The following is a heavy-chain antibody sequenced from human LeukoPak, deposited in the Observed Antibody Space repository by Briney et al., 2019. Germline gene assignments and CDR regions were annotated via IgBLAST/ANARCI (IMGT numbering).Heavy chain of an antibody. Sequence: ASVKVSCKVSGYTLTELSMHWVRQAPGKGLEWMGGFDPEDGETIYAQKFQGRVTMTEDTSTDTAYMELSSLRSEDTAVYYCATVDIFIAAHQGSYYFDYWGQGTLVTVSS. CDR2: FDPEDGET. CDR1: GYTLTELS. CDR3: ATVDIFIAAHQGSYYFDY. J-gene: IGHJ4*02. D-gene: IGHD6-6*01. V-gene: IGHV1-24*01.